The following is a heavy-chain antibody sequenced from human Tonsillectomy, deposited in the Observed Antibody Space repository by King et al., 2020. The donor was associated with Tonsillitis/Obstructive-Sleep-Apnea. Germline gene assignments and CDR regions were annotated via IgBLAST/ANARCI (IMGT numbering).Heavy chain of an antibody. CDR1: GGSISSNY. V-gene: IGHV4-59*01. CDR2: IDYSGST. J-gene: IGHJ3*02. D-gene: IGHD3-16*01. CDR3: AREGDDAFDI. Sequence: QLQESGPGLVRPSENLSLTCTVSGGSISSNYWSWIRQPPGRGLEWIGYIDYSGSTNYNPSLKSRVNISVDTSKNQFSLKLSSVTARDTAVYYCAREGDDAFDIWGQGTMVIVS.